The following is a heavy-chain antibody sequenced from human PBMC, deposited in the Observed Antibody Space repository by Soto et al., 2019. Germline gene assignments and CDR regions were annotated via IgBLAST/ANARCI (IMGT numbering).Heavy chain of an antibody. J-gene: IGHJ4*02. CDR3: ARMYYYDSSGAFDY. D-gene: IGHD3-22*01. CDR2: IIPIFGTA. CDR1: GGTFSSYA. V-gene: IGHV1-69*13. Sequence: PSVKVSCKASGGTFSSYAISWVRQAPGQGLEWMGGIIPIFGTANYAQKFQGRVTITADESTSTAYMELSSLRSEDTAVYYCARMYYYDSSGAFDYWGQGTLVTVSS.